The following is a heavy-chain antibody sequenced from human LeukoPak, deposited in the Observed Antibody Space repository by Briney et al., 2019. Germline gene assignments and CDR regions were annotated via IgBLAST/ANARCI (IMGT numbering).Heavy chain of an antibody. CDR1: GFTFSSYG. V-gene: IGHV3-30*02. CDR2: IRYDGSNK. D-gene: IGHD2-2*01. Sequence: PGGSLRLSCAASGFTFSSYGMHWVRQAPGKGLEWVAFIRYDGSNKFYADSVKGRFTFSRDNSENTLYLQMNSLRTEDSAMYYCAKAGYCSTTGCPDYYYMDVWGKGTTVTVSS. CDR3: AKAGYCSTTGCPDYYYMDV. J-gene: IGHJ6*03.